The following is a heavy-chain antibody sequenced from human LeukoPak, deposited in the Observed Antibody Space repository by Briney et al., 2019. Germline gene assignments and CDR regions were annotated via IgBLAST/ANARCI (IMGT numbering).Heavy chain of an antibody. CDR1: GFTFSTYG. CDR2: IWYDGTNK. CDR3: ATDLNYLYGMDV. D-gene: IGHD4-11*01. Sequence: GGSLRLSCAASGFTFSTYGMHWVRQAPGKGLEWVAVIWYDGTNKYYADSVKGRFTISRDNSKNTLYLQMNSLRADDTAVFYCATDLNYLYGMDVWGQGTTVTVSS. J-gene: IGHJ6*02. V-gene: IGHV3-33*01.